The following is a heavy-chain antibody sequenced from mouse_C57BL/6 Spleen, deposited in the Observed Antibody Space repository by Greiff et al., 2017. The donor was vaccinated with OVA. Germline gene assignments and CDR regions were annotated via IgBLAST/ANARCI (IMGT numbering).Heavy chain of an antibody. CDR1: GYSFTDYN. CDR2: INPNYGTT. Sequence: VQLKESGPELVKPGASVKISCKASGYSFTDYNMNWVKQSNGKSLEWIGVINPNYGTTSYNQKFKGKATLTVDQSSSTAYMQLNSLTSEDSAVYYCARSLRITTVVATDYWGQGTTLTVSS. J-gene: IGHJ2*01. D-gene: IGHD1-1*01. CDR3: ARSLRITTVVATDY. V-gene: IGHV1-39*01.